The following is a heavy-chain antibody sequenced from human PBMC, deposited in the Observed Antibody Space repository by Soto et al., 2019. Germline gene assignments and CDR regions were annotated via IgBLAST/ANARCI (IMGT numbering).Heavy chain of an antibody. CDR3: AQAPWPNQGYGMDV. Sequence: PGGSLRLSCAASGFTFSSYAMSWVRQAPGKGLEWVSGISGSGDSTYYADSVKGRFTISRDNSKNTLYLQMNSLRAEDTAVYYCAQAPWPNQGYGMDVWGQGTLVTVSS. J-gene: IGHJ6*02. V-gene: IGHV3-23*01. CDR1: GFTFSSYA. CDR2: ISGSGDST. D-gene: IGHD2-2*01.